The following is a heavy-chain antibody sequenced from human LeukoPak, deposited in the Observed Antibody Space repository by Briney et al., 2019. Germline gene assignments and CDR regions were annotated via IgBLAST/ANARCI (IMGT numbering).Heavy chain of an antibody. CDR3: ARVKGGYFFDY. CDR2: INPNSADT. J-gene: IGHJ4*01. V-gene: IGHV1-2*02. D-gene: IGHD2-21*01. CDR1: GYTFTDYY. Sequence: ASVKVSCTASGYTFTDYYIHWVRQAPGQELEWLGWINPNSADTSYAQKFQGRVTMTRDTSTSTAYMELSSLKSDETAVYFCARVKGGYFFDYWGLGTLVTVSS.